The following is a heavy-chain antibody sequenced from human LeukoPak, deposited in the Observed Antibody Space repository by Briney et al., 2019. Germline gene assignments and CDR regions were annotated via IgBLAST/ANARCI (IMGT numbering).Heavy chain of an antibody. Sequence: PSETLSLTCTVSGGSISSSSYYWGWIRQPPGKGLEWIGSIYYSGSTNYNPSLKSRVTISVDTSKNQFSLKLSSVTAADTAVYYCARHVGRKYGDVEVIDAFDIWGQGTMVTVSS. CDR3: ARHVGRKYGDVEVIDAFDI. CDR1: GGSISSSSYY. CDR2: IYYSGST. D-gene: IGHD4-17*01. V-gene: IGHV4-39*01. J-gene: IGHJ3*02.